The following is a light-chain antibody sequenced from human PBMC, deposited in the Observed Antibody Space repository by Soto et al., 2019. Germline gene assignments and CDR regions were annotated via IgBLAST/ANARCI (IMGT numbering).Light chain of an antibody. CDR1: QGIRND. V-gene: IGKV1-17*01. CDR3: LQQSCYPPLT. Sequence: DVQMTQSPSSLSASVGDRVTITCRASQGIRNDLGWYQQKPGKAPKRLIYAASSLQSGVPSRFSGSGSGTQFTLTVSSLQPEDFAAYYCLQQSCYPPLTFGGGTKVEIK. CDR2: AAS. J-gene: IGKJ4*01.